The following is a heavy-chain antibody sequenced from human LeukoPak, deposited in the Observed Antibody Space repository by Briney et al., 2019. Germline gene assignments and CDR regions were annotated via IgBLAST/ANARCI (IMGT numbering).Heavy chain of an antibody. CDR2: IYHRGST. V-gene: IGHV4-38-2*02. J-gene: IGHJ3*02. CDR1: GYSISSGYY. Sequence: PSETLSLTCTVSGYSISSGYYWGWIRQPPGKGLEWIGSIYHRGSTYYNPSLKSRVTISVDTSKNQFSLKLSSVTAADTAVYYCARDATSHYYDSSRGAFDIWGQGTMVTVSS. D-gene: IGHD3-22*01. CDR3: ARDATSHYYDSSRGAFDI.